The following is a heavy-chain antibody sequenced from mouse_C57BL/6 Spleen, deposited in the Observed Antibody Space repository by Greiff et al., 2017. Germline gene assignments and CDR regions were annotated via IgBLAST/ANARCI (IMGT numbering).Heavy chain of an antibody. J-gene: IGHJ4*01. D-gene: IGHD1-1*01. CDR1: GFTFTDYY. CDR3: ARNYGSRGYAMDY. V-gene: IGHV7-3*01. Sequence: EVQGVESGGGLVQPGGSLSLSCAASGFTFTDYYMSWVRQPPGKALEWLGFIRNKANGYTTEYSASVKGRFTISRDNSQSILYLQMNALRAEDSATYYCARNYGSRGYAMDYWGQGTSVTVSS. CDR2: IRNKANGYTT.